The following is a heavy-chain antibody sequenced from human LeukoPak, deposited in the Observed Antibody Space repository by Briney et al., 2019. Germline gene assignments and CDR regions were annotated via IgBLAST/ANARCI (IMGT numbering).Heavy chain of an antibody. CDR1: GGSMSSYY. J-gene: IGHJ5*02. V-gene: IGHV4-39*01. D-gene: IGHD6-19*01. CDR3: ARRYNPIAVAGKGGIDP. Sequence: SETLSLTCTVSGGSMSSYYWDWIRQPPGKGLEWIGTIYYSGSTDYNPSLKSRVTISVDTSKNQLSLKLSSVTAADTAVFYCARRYNPIAVAGKGGIDPWGQGTLVTVSS. CDR2: IYYSGST.